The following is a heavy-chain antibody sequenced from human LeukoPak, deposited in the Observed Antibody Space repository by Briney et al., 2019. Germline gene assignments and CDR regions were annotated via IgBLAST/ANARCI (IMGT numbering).Heavy chain of an antibody. D-gene: IGHD1-1*01. CDR1: GYSISSGYY. CDR2: IYHSGST. V-gene: IGHV4-38-2*01. J-gene: IGHJ6*03. CDR3: ARGVRNWNDDNYYYYMDV. Sequence: KPSETLSLTCAVSGYSISSGYYWGWIRQPPGKGLEWIGSIYHSGSTYYNPSLKSRVTISVDTSKNQFSLKLSSVTAADTAVYYCARGVRNWNDDNYYYYMDVWGKGTTVTVSS.